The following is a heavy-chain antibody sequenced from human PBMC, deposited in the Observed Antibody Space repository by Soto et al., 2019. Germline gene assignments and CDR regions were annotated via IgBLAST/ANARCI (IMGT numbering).Heavy chain of an antibody. J-gene: IGHJ5*02. Sequence: PSETLSLTCAVSGGSISSGGYSWSWIRQPPGKGLEWIGYVYHSGSTYYNPSLKSRVTISVDRSKNQFSLKLSSVTAADTAVYYCARSRNGSGSYYNVGGPDWLDPWGQGTLVTVSS. D-gene: IGHD3-10*01. V-gene: IGHV4-30-2*01. CDR1: GGSISSGGYS. CDR2: VYHSGST. CDR3: ARSRNGSGSYYNVGGPDWLDP.